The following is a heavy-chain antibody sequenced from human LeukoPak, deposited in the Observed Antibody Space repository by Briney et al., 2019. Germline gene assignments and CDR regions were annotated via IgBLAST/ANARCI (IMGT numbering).Heavy chain of an antibody. CDR2: ISSSGSTI. D-gene: IGHD3-10*01. CDR3: ARNTGHYYASGSYYNFDY. J-gene: IGHJ4*02. V-gene: IGHV3-11*01. Sequence: GGSLRLSCAASGFTFSDYYMSWIRQAPGKGLEWVSYISSSGSTIYYADSVKGRFTISRDNAKNLLYLQMNSLRAEDTAVYYCARNTGHYYASGSYYNFDYWGQGILVTVSS. CDR1: GFTFSDYY.